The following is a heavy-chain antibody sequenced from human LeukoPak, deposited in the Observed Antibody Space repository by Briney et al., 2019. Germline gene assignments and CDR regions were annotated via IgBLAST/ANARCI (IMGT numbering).Heavy chain of an antibody. Sequence: PSETLSLTCTVSGSSITSTYYWAWFRQLPGKGLEWIATVFQLQTVRTFYNPSLESRVTMSLDTSQNQFSLNLISVTAADTALYFCARVLHAPKFIDSWGQGTLVTVSS. J-gene: IGHJ4*02. V-gene: IGHV4-38-2*02. D-gene: IGHD2-8*01. CDR2: VFQLQTVRT. CDR3: ARVLHAPKFIDS. CDR1: GSSITSTYY.